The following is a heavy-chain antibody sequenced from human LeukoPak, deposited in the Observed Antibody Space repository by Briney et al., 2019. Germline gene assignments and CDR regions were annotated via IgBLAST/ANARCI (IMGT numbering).Heavy chain of an antibody. D-gene: IGHD5-18*01. Sequence: PSETLSLTCTVSGGSISGYYWSWIRQPAGKGLEWIGRFYTGEGTNYNPSLRSRVTISVDTSKNQFSLKLSSVTAADTAVYYCARGDTVMMGSFGYWGQGTLVTVSS. CDR1: GGSISGYY. CDR2: FYTGEGT. CDR3: ARGDTVMMGSFGY. V-gene: IGHV4-4*07. J-gene: IGHJ4*02.